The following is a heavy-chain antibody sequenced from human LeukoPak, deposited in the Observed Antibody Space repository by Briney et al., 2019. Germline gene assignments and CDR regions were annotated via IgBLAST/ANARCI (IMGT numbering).Heavy chain of an antibody. CDR1: GDSISSSSYY. Sequence: SETLSLTCTVSGDSISSSSYYWGWIRQHPGKGLEWIGSIYYSGSTYYNPSLKSRVTISVDTSKSQFSLKLSSVTAADTAVYSCATVDPFDYWGQGTLVTVSS. J-gene: IGHJ4*02. CDR2: IYYSGST. CDR3: ATVDPFDY. V-gene: IGHV4-39*01.